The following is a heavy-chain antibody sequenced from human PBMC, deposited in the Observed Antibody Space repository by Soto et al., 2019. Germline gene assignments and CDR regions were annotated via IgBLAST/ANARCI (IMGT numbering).Heavy chain of an antibody. V-gene: IGHV3-15*01. CDR1: GFIFSNAW. Sequence: EVQLVESGGGLVKPGGSLRLSCAASGFIFSNAWMSWVRQAPGKGLEWVGRIKSQTDGGTTDYAAPVKGRVTISRDDSNNPLYLQMNSLKTDDTAMYYCTTSTGTYVSIAYWGQGSLVAVS. CDR3: TTSTGTYVSIAY. D-gene: IGHD3-16*01. J-gene: IGHJ4*02. CDR2: IKSQTDGGTT.